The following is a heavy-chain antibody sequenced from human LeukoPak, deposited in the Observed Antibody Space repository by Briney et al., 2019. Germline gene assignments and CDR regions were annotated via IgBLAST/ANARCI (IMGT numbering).Heavy chain of an antibody. D-gene: IGHD3-10*01. CDR2: IRYDGSNK. CDR1: GFTFSSYG. V-gene: IGHV3-30*02. J-gene: IGHJ4*02. CDR3: AKDQDYYGSGSEPDY. Sequence: GGSLRLSCAASGFTFSSYGMHWVRQAPGKGLEWVAFIRYDGSNKYYADSVKGRFTISRDNSKNTLYLQMNSLRAEDTAVYYCAKDQDYYGSGSEPDYWGQGTLVTVSS.